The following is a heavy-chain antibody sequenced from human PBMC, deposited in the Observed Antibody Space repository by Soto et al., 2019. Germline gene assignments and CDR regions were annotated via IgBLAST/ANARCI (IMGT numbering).Heavy chain of an antibody. J-gene: IGHJ4*02. CDR1: GYSFSSYW. V-gene: IGHV5-10-1*01. CDR3: ARPPFGVAVDY. CDR2: IDPSDSYT. Sequence: GESLKISCRGSGYSFSSYWISWVRQMPGKGLEWMGRIDPSDSYTNYSPSFQGHVTFSVDKSITTAYLLWSSLKASDSAMYYCARPPFGVAVDYWGQGSLVTVSS. D-gene: IGHD3-3*01.